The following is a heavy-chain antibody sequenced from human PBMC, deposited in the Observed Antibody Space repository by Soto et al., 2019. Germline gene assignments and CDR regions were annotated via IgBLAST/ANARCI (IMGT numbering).Heavy chain of an antibody. J-gene: IGHJ4*02. CDR3: ARLGLYSCGSGSCYPGYFDS. V-gene: IGHV4-30-4*01. CDR1: GASIDSVDYY. Sequence: SETLSLTCIVSGASIDSVDYYWHWIRQPPGKGLEWIGFIYYRGTTFYNPSLKSRVTISVDTPKNLFSLKLSSVTAADTAMYYCARLGLYSCGSGSCYPGYFDSWGQGTLVTVSS. CDR2: IYYRGTT. D-gene: IGHD3-10*01.